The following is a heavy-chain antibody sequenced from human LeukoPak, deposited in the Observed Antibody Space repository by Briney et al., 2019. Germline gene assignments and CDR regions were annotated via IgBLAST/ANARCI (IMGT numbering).Heavy chain of an antibody. CDR1: GYTFTGYY. J-gene: IGHJ4*02. CDR2: INPNSGGT. D-gene: IGHD1-26*01. V-gene: IGHV1-2*02. Sequence: GASVKVSCKASGYTFTGYYMHWVRQAPGQGLEWMGWINPNSGGTNYAQKFQGRVTMTRDTSISTAYMELSRLRSDDTAVYYCAREYSGSYPRGGVDYWGQGTLVTVSS. CDR3: AREYSGSYPRGGVDY.